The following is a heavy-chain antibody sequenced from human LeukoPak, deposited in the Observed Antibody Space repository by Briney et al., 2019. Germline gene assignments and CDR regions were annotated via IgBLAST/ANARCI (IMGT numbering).Heavy chain of an antibody. V-gene: IGHV4-59*01. CDR1: GGSISSYY. J-gene: IGHJ4*02. CDR2: IYYSGST. Sequence: SETLSLTCTVSGGSISSYYWSWLRQPPGKGLEWIGYIYYSGSTNYNPSLKSRVTISVDTSKNQFSLKLSSVTAADTAVYYCASSGYYDILTGFDYWGQGTLVTVSS. CDR3: ASSGYYDILTGFDY. D-gene: IGHD3-9*01.